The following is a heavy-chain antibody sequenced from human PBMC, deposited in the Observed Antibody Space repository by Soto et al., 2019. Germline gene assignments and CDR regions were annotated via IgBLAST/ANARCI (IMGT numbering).Heavy chain of an antibody. V-gene: IGHV3-13*01. J-gene: IGHJ6*02. CDR1: GFTFSSYD. CDR3: ARDPGWGGSYMDV. D-gene: IGHD3-16*01. Sequence: GGSLRLSCAASGFTFSSYDMHWVRQATGKGLEWVSTIGAAGDTYYPDSVKGRFTISRENAKNSLYLQMNSVRAEDTAVYYCARDPGWGGSYMDVWGQGTTVTSP. CDR2: IGAAGDT.